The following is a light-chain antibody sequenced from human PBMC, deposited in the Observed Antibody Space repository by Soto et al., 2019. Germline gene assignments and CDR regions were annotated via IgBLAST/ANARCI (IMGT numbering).Light chain of an antibody. CDR3: QQYGSSGT. J-gene: IGKJ1*01. CDR1: QTVIITY. V-gene: IGKV3-20*01. CDR2: GAS. Sequence: VLTQSPGTLSLSPGEIATLFFRASQTVIITYLTWYQQKPGQAPRLLISGASKRATGIPDRFSGSGSGRDFTLTISRLEPEDFAVYYCQQYGSSGTFGQGTKVDIK.